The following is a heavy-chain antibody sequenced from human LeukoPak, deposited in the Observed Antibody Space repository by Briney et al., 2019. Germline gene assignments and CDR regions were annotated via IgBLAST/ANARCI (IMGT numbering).Heavy chain of an antibody. CDR2: ITWNSGTI. V-gene: IGHV3-9*01. CDR3: AKDVTGTGAFDI. D-gene: IGHD1-7*01. Sequence: SLRLSCAASGFFFDDYAMHWVRQGPGKGLEWVSGITWNSGTIGYADSVKGRFTISRDNAKNSLYLQMNSLRAEDTALYYCAKDVTGTGAFDIWGQGTMVTVSS. J-gene: IGHJ3*02. CDR1: GFFFDDYA.